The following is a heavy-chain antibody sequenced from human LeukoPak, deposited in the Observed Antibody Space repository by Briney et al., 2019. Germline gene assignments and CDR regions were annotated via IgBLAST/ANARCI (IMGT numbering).Heavy chain of an antibody. CDR1: GFTFSSYA. J-gene: IGHJ4*02. CDR2: ISGSGGST. D-gene: IGHD6-19*01. CDR3: ASFETVAAKPFDY. V-gene: IGHV3-23*01. Sequence: GGSLRLSCAASGFTFSSYAMSWVRQAPGKGLEWVSAISGSGGSTYYADSVKGRFTISRDNAKNSLYLQMNSLRVADTAVYYCASFETVAAKPFDYWGQGTLVTVSS.